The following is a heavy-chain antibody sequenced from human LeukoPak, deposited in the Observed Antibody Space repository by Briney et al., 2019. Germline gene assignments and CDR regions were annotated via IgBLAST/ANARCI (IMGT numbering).Heavy chain of an antibody. D-gene: IGHD1-20*01. V-gene: IGHV4-4*02. J-gene: IGHJ4*02. CDR2: IYHSGST. CDR3: ASRAPRDNFNRYLPIDY. Sequence: GSLRLSCAASGFTFSSYSMNWVRQPPGKGLEWIGEIYHSGSTNYKPSLKSRATISVDKSKNQFSLKLSSVTAADTAVYYCASRAPRDNFNRYLPIDYWGQGTLVTVSS. CDR1: GFTFSSYSM.